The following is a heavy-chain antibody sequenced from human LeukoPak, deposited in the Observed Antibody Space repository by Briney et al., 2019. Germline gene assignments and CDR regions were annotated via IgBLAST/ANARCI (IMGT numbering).Heavy chain of an antibody. CDR3: AKDKTAAGYSSSQDY. V-gene: IGHV3-23*01. D-gene: IGHD6-13*01. CDR1: GFTFSSYA. CDR2: TSGSGGST. Sequence: GGSLRLSCAASGFTFSSYAMSWVRQAPGKGLEWGSSTSGSGGSTYYADSVKRRFTISRDNSKNTLYLQMNSLRAEDTAVYYCAKDKTAAGYSSSQDYWGQGTLVTVSS. J-gene: IGHJ4*02.